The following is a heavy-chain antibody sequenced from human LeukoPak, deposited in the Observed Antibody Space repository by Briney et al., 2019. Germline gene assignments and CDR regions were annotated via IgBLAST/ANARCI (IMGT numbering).Heavy chain of an antibody. J-gene: IGHJ4*02. CDR1: VFTFSSYA. V-gene: IGHV3-23*01. Sequence: GGSLRLSCAASVFTFSSYAMSWVRQARGKGLEGVSAISGSGGSTYYADSVKGRFTISRNNSKNTLYLQMNRLRAEDTAVYYCAKAESSGPDYWGQGTLVTVSS. D-gene: IGHD6-19*01. CDR2: ISGSGGST. CDR3: AKAESSGPDY.